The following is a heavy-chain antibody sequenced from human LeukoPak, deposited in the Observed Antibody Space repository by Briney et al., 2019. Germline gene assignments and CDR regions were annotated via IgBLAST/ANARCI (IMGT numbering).Heavy chain of an antibody. V-gene: IGHV3-30-3*01. J-gene: IGHJ4*02. CDR3: ARDHDSGGGGGY. D-gene: IGHD1-26*01. CDR2: ISIDGSTK. CDR1: GFTFSSYT. Sequence: GGSLRLSCAASGFTFSSYTMHWVRQAPGQGLEWVAVISIDGSTKYYADSLRGRFTISRDNSKNTVYLQMNSLRAEDTAVYFCARDHDSGGGGGYWGQGTLVTVSS.